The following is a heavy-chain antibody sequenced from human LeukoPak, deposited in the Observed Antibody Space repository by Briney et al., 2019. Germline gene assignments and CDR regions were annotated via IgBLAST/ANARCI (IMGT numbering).Heavy chain of an antibody. CDR1: GFSVDSYH. CDR2: IKQDGSEK. CDR3: ARGRDGSLAVAGTNDY. Sequence: GGSLRLSCAATGFSVDSYHMSWVRQAPGKGLEWVANIKQDGSEKYYVDSVKGRFTISRDNAKNSLYLQMNSLRAEDTAVYYCARGRDGSLAVAGTNDYWGQGTLVTVSS. J-gene: IGHJ4*02. V-gene: IGHV3-7*04. D-gene: IGHD6-19*01.